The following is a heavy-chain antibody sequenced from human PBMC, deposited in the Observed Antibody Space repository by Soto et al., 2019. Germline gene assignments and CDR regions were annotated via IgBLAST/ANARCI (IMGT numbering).Heavy chain of an antibody. CDR2: INAGIGKA. CDR3: ARDMGVNDNGDYVDY. CDR1: GYTFTSYA. D-gene: IGHD4-17*01. J-gene: IGHJ4*02. Sequence: ASVKVSCKASGYTFTSYAMHWVRQAPGQRLEWMGGINAGIGKAKYSQKFQGRVTITRDTSMSTAYMELSGLRSDDTAVYFCARDMGVNDNGDYVDYWGQGTRVTVSS. V-gene: IGHV1-3*01.